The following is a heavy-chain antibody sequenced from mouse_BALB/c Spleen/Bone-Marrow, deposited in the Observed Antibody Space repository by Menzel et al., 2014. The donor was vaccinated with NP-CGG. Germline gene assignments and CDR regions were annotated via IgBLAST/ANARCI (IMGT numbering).Heavy chain of an antibody. CDR1: GYSITSGYN. Sequence: VQLKESGPDLVKSSQSLSLTCTVTGYSITSGYNWHWIRQSPGNKLEWMGYIHYSGYTNYNPSLKSRISITRDTSKNQFFLQLNSVTTEDTATYYCARGGYYGSSYFDYWGQGTTLTVSS. CDR3: ARGGYYGSSYFDY. CDR2: IHYSGYT. V-gene: IGHV3-1*02. D-gene: IGHD1-1*01. J-gene: IGHJ2*01.